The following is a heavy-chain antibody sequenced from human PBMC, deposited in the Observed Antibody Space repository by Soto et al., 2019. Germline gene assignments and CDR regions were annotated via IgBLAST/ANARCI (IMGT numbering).Heavy chain of an antibody. CDR1: GLTISSASYY. V-gene: IGHV4-31*03. CDR3: SRYRTRGTWVKVDY. J-gene: IGHJ4*02. CDR2: IYYNGST. Sequence: SETLSLTCSVSGLTISSASYYWSWIRQHPGKGLEWVGNIYYNGSTYYSPSPKSRLTVWLDASKNQFSLRLTSVTAADTAVYYCSRYRTRGTWVKVDYWGRGTLVTVSS. D-gene: IGHD2-2*01.